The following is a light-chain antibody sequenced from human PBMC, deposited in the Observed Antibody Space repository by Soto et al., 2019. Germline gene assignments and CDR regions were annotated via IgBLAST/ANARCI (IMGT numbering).Light chain of an antibody. Sequence: SYVLIQPPSVSVSPGQTASITCSGDQLGNKYVCWYQQKPGQSPVLIIYQDNKRPSGIPERFSGSNSGNTATLTISGTQALDEAVYYCQAWDSGIDVVFGGGTKVTVL. CDR2: QDN. CDR3: QAWDSGIDVV. CDR1: QLGNKY. J-gene: IGLJ2*01. V-gene: IGLV3-1*01.